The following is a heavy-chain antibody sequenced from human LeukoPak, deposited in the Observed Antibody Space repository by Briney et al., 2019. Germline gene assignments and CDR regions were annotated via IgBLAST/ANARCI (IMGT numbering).Heavy chain of an antibody. V-gene: IGHV3-9*01. CDR1: GFTFDDYA. Sequence: PGGSLRLSCAASGFTFDDYAMHWVRQAPGKGLEWVSGISWNSGSIGYADSVKGRFTISRDNAKNSLYLQMNSLRAEDTALYYCSKGRIVRGVNFDYWGQGTLVTVSS. J-gene: IGHJ4*02. CDR2: ISWNSGSI. D-gene: IGHD3-10*02. CDR3: SKGRIVRGVNFDY.